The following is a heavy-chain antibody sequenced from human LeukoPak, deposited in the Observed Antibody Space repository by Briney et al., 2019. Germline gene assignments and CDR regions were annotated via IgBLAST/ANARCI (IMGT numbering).Heavy chain of an antibody. J-gene: IGHJ5*02. CDR1: GGSLSSYY. CDR2: IYYSGST. CDR3: AAYYYGSGSYFHNWFDP. V-gene: IGHV4-59*01. D-gene: IGHD3-10*01. Sequence: SETLSLTCTVSGGSLSSYYWSWIRQPPGKGLEWIGYIYYSGSTNYNPSLKSRVTISVDTSKNQFSLKLSSVTAADTAVYYCAAYYYGSGSYFHNWFDPWGQGTLVTVSS.